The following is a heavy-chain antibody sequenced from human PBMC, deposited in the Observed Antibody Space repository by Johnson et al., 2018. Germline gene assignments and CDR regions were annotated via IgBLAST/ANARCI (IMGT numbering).Heavy chain of an antibody. Sequence: QVQLVQSGGGVVQPGRSLRLSCAASGITFSSQGMYWVRQAPGKGLEWVAVISYDVKNKYYADSVKGRFTISRDNPKNTLNLQMNSLRVEDTAVYYCARVGIAAAGIAYYYMDVWGKGTTVTVSS. CDR1: GITFSSQG. CDR2: ISYDVKNK. V-gene: IGHV3-30*03. D-gene: IGHD6-13*01. CDR3: ARVGIAAAGIAYYYMDV. J-gene: IGHJ6*03.